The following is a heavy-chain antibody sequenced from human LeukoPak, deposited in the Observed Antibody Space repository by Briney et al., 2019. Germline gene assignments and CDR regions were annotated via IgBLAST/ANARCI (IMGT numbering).Heavy chain of an antibody. CDR3: ASRDYSNYGWFDP. D-gene: IGHD4-11*01. CDR1: GGTFSSYA. Sequence: ASVKVSCKASGGTFSSYAISWVRQAPGQGLEWMGGIIPIFGTANYAQKFQGRVTITTDESTSTAYMELSSLRSEDTAVYYCASRDYSNYGWFDPWGQGTLVTVSS. J-gene: IGHJ5*02. CDR2: IIPIFGTA. V-gene: IGHV1-69*05.